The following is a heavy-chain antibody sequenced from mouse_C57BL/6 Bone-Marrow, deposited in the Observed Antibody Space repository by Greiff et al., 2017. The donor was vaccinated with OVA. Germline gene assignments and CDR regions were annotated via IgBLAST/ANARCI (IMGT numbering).Heavy chain of an antibody. V-gene: IGHV5-6*02. CDR2: ISSGGSYT. CDR3: APSAMDY. CDR1: GFTFSSYG. J-gene: IGHJ4*01. Sequence: EVKLVESGGDLVKPGGSLKLSCAASGFTFSSYGMSWVRQTPDKRLEWVATISSGGSYTYYPDSLKGRSTITTDNAKNTLYLQMSSLKSEDTAMYYCAPSAMDYWGQGTSVTVSS.